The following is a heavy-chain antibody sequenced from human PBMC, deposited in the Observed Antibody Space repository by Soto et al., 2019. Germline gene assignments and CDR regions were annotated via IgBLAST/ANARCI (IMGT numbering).Heavy chain of an antibody. CDR3: AREGGNYYGSGSSPYFDY. V-gene: IGHV4-4*02. CDR2: IYHSGST. CDR1: GGSISSSNW. J-gene: IGHJ4*02. D-gene: IGHD3-10*01. Sequence: SETLSLTCAVSGGSISSSNWWSWVRQPPGKGLEWIGEIYHSGSTNYNPSLKSRVPISVDKSKNPFSLKLSSVTAADTAVYYCAREGGNYYGSGSSPYFDYWGQGTLVTVSS.